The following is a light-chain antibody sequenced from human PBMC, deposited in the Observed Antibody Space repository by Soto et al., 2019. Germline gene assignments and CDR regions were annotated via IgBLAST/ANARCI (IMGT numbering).Light chain of an antibody. CDR2: DAS. Sequence: EIVLTQSPATLSLSPGERATLSCRASQSIGLAIAWYQHKPGQAPRLLIFDASQRATGIPARFRGSGSGTDFTLSISSLEPEDFANYYCQQYDTYFRYTFGQGTKLDIK. V-gene: IGKV3-11*01. CDR1: QSIGLA. J-gene: IGKJ2*01. CDR3: QQYDTYFRYT.